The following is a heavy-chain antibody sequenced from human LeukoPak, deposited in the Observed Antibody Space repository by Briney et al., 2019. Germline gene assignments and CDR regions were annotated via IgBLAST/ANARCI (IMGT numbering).Heavy chain of an antibody. V-gene: IGHV1-18*01. CDR2: ISADNGNT. CDR3: ARVVGGRYFNWFDP. J-gene: IGHJ5*02. D-gene: IGHD1-26*01. Sequence: ASVKVSCKASGYTFTSYGISWVRQAPGQGLERMGWISADNGNTNYAQKLQGRVTITTDTCTSTAYMELRSLSTDDTAVYYCARVVGGRYFNWFDPWGQGTLVTVSS. CDR1: GYTFTSYG.